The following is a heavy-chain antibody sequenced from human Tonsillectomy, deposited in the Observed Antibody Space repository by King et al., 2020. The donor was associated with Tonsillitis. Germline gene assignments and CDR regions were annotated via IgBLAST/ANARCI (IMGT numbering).Heavy chain of an antibody. D-gene: IGHD3-22*01. CDR1: GVSMRTTY. CDR3: ARDRGDYYDSATYDPLYFDS. CDR2: VYASGNS. Sequence: VQLQESGPGLVKPSETLSLTCTVSGVSMRTTYWSWIRRPAGKGLEWIGRVYASGNSYHNPSLKSRVTLSIDTSKNQFSLSLSSVTAADTAVHYCARDRGDYYDSATYDPLYFDSWGQGALVTVSS. V-gene: IGHV4-4*07. J-gene: IGHJ4*02.